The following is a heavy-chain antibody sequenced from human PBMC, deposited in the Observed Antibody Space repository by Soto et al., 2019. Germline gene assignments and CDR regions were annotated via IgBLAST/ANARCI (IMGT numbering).Heavy chain of an antibody. D-gene: IGHD6-19*01. V-gene: IGHV3-23*01. CDR3: ARDSHVGSGWQLTADY. Sequence: GGSLRLSCAASGFTFSSYAMSWVRQAPGKGLEWVSAISGSGGSTYYAESVKGRFTISRDNSKNTLYLQMNSLRAEDTAVYYCARDSHVGSGWQLTADYWGQGALVTVSS. CDR1: GFTFSSYA. J-gene: IGHJ4*02. CDR2: ISGSGGST.